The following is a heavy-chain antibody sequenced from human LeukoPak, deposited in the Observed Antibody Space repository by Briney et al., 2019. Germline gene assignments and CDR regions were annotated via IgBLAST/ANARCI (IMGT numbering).Heavy chain of an antibody. CDR2: IKSKTDGGTT. V-gene: IGHV3-15*01. D-gene: IGHD3-10*01. CDR1: GLSFGSYG. CDR3: TTHPGDLTIY. J-gene: IGHJ4*02. Sequence: GGSLRLSCAASGLSFGSYGMHWVRQAPGKGLEWVGRIKSKTDGGTTDYAAPVKGRFTISRDDSKNTLYLQMNSLKTEDTAVYYCTTHPGDLTIYWGQGTLVTVSS.